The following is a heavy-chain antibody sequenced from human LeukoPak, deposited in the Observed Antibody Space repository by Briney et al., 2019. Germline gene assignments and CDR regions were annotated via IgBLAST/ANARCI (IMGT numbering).Heavy chain of an antibody. D-gene: IGHD5-24*01. J-gene: IGHJ4*02. Sequence: GGSLRLSCAASGFTVSSDYMGWVRQAPEKGLEWVSLISSGGSTYYADSLKGRFTISRDNSKNTLYLQMNSLRAENTAVYYCGRVGDGYNDNYWGQGTLVTVSS. CDR3: GRVGDGYNDNY. V-gene: IGHV3-66*01. CDR2: ISSGGST. CDR1: GFTVSSDY.